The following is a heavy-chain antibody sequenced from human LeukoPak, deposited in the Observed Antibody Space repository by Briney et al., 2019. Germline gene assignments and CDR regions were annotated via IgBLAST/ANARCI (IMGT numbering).Heavy chain of an antibody. D-gene: IGHD1-14*01. J-gene: IGHJ6*03. CDR3: AKEGAGSYYYMDV. V-gene: IGHV3-30*02. Sequence: GGSLRLSCAVSGVIFYTFCMHWVRHPPGRGLEWVPFIRYDGSNKYYADSVKGRFNISRDNPKNTLYIQINSQRVEDTAVYYCAKEGAGSYYYMDVWGKGTTVT. CDR1: GVIFYTFC. CDR2: IRYDGSNK.